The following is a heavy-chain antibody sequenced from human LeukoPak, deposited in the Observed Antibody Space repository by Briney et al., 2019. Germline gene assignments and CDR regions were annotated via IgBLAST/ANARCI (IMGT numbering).Heavy chain of an antibody. CDR2: VYPRDSGT. D-gene: IGHD2-15*01. V-gene: IGHV5-51*01. J-gene: IGHJ4*02. CDR3: ARLGFSGVVAADFDY. Sequence: GESLKISCEASGYTFANFWIGWVRQMPGKGLEYMGIVYPRDSGTRYSPSFQGQVTISADKSISTAYLQWSSLKASDTAMYYCARLGFSGVVAADFDYWGQGTLVTVSS. CDR1: GYTFANFW.